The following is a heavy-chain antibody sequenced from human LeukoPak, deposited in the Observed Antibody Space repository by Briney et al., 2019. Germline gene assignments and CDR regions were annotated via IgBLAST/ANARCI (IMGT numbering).Heavy chain of an antibody. J-gene: IGHJ5*02. Sequence: GGSLRLSCAASGFTFSSFEMNWVRQAPGKGLEWVANIKQDGSEKYYVDSVKGRFTISTDVARSSLYLQMNSLRAEDTAVYYCAGGGSWGQGTLVTVSS. CDR3: AGGGS. CDR1: GFTFSSFE. CDR2: IKQDGSEK. V-gene: IGHV3-7*04.